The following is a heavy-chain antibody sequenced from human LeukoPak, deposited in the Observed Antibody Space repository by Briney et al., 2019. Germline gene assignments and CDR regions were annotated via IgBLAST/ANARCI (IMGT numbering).Heavy chain of an antibody. CDR3: ARAAGTRYSSSWPFDY. J-gene: IGHJ4*02. D-gene: IGHD6-13*01. V-gene: IGHV1-2*06. CDR2: INPSSGGT. Sequence: ASVKVSCKASGYTFTGYYMHWVRQAPGQGLEWMGRINPSSGGTNYAQKFQGRVTMTRDTSISTAYMELSRLRSDDTAVYYCARAAGTRYSSSWPFDYWGQGTLVTVSS. CDR1: GYTFTGYY.